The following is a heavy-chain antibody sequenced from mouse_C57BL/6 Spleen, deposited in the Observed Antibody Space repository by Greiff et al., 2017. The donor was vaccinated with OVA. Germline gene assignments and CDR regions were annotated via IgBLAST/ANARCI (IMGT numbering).Heavy chain of an antibody. CDR3: ARLVTTGYYAMDY. J-gene: IGHJ4*01. CDR1: GYTFTSYW. D-gene: IGHD2-2*01. CDR2: IDPSDSET. Sequence: VQLQQPGAELVRPGSSVKLSCKASGYTFTSYWMHWVKQRPIQGLEWIGNIDPSDSETHYNQKFKDKATLTVDKSSSTAYMQLSSLTSEDSAVYYCARLVTTGYYAMDYWGQGTSVTVSS. V-gene: IGHV1-52*01.